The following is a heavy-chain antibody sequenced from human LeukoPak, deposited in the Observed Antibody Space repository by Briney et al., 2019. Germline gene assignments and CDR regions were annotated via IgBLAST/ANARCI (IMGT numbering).Heavy chain of an antibody. CDR2: IYSGGST. J-gene: IGHJ5*02. CDR3: ARAVAGTGWFDP. V-gene: IGHV3-53*01. Sequence: GGSLRLSCAASGFTVSSNYMSWVRQAPGKGLEWVSVIYSGGSTYYADSVKGRFTISRDNSKNTLYLQMDSLRAEDTAVYYCARAVAGTGWFDPWGQGTLVTVSS. D-gene: IGHD6-19*01. CDR1: GFTVSSNY.